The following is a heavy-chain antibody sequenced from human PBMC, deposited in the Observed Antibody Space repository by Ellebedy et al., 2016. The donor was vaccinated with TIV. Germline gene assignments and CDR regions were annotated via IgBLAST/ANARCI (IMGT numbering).Heavy chain of an antibody. Sequence: PGGSLRLSCAASGFTVSNNYMSWVRQAPGKGLEWVSVIYSGGVTVYADSVKGRFTISRDNSKNTVYLQMNSLRVEYTAMYYCARSPYDSWFHWGQGTLVTVSS. CDR2: IYSGGVT. CDR3: ARSPYDSWFH. J-gene: IGHJ4*02. D-gene: IGHD3-10*01. CDR1: GFTVSNNY. V-gene: IGHV3-53*01.